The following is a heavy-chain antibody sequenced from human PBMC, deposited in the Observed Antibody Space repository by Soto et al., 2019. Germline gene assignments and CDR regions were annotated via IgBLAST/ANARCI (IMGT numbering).Heavy chain of an antibody. V-gene: IGHV4-59*01. CDR3: ARGSGYDYGGSYYFDY. D-gene: IGHD5-12*01. J-gene: IGHJ4*02. CDR2: IYYSGST. CDR1: GGSISSYY. Sequence: SETLSLTCTVSGGSISSYYWSWIRQPPGKGLEWIGYIYYSGSTNYNPSLKSRVTISVDTSKNQFSLKLSSVTAADAAVYYCARGSGYDYGGSYYFDYWGQGTLVTVSS.